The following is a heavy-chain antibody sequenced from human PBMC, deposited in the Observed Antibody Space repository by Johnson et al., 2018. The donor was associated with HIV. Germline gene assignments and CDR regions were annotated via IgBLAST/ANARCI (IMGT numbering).Heavy chain of an antibody. CDR1: GFTFSSYD. CDR2: IGTAGDT. D-gene: IGHD3-22*01. J-gene: IGHJ3*02. CDR3: ARVGGLYYYDSSGYRDYAFDI. V-gene: IGHV3-13*01. Sequence: VQLVESGGGLVQPGGSLRLSCAASGFTFSSYDMHWVRQATGKGLEWVSAIGTAGDTYYPGSVKGRFTISRENAKNSLYLQMNSLRAEDTAVYYCARVGGLYYYDSSGYRDYAFDIWGQGTMVTVSS.